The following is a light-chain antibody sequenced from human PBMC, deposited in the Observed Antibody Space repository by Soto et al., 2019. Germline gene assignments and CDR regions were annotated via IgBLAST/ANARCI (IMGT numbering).Light chain of an antibody. V-gene: IGLV2-14*03. CDR1: SSDIGAYNF. CDR3: TPWTTSTTMI. CDR2: DLN. Sequence: QSALTQPASVSGSPGQSITISCTGTSSDIGAYNFVSWYQHNPGKAPKLVLYDLNIRPSGVSNRFSGSKSGNTDPLAISGLQAEDEADYYCTPWTTSTTMIFGRGTKLTVL. J-gene: IGLJ2*01.